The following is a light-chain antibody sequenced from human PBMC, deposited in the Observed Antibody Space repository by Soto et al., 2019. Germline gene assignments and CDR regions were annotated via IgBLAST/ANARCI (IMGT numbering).Light chain of an antibody. V-gene: IGKV1-8*01. CDR3: QQFDNVPLT. Sequence: AIRMTQSPSSLSASTGDRVTITCRASQGISSYLAWYQQKPGKAPKLLIYAASTLQSGVPSRFSGSGSGTDFTLTITSLQPEDIATYYCQQFDNVPLTFGGGTKVDI. J-gene: IGKJ4*01. CDR1: QGISSY. CDR2: AAS.